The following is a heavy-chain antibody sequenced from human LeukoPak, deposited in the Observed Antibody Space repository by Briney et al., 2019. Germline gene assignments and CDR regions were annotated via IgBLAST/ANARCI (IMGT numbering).Heavy chain of an antibody. Sequence: SETLSLTCAVYGGSFSGYYWSWIRQPPGKGLEWIGEINHSGSTNYNPSLKSRVTISVDTSKNQFSLKLSSVTAADTAVYYCASGVGRFGWFDPWGQGTLVTVSS. J-gene: IGHJ5*02. CDR3: ASGVGRFGWFDP. CDR1: GGSFSGYY. CDR2: INHSGST. V-gene: IGHV4-34*01. D-gene: IGHD1-26*01.